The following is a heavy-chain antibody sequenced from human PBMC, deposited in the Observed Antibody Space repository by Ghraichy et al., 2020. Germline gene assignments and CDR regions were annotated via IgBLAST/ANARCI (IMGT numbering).Heavy chain of an antibody. CDR3: ARVRDDSVVDAFDI. V-gene: IGHV3-11*01. CDR2: ISSSGSTI. J-gene: IGHJ3*02. Sequence: GESLNISCAASGFTFSDYYMSWIRQAPGKGLEWVSYISSSGSTIYYADSVKGRFTISRDNAKNSLYLQMNSLRAEDTAVYYCARVRDDSVVDAFDIWGQGTMVTVSS. CDR1: GFTFSDYY. D-gene: IGHD3-22*01.